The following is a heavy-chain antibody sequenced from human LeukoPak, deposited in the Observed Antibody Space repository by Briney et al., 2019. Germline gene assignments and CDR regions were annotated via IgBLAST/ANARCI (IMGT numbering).Heavy chain of an antibody. J-gene: IGHJ4*02. CDR3: AKVGDYYDSSGPGPHYFDY. V-gene: IGHV3-23*01. CDR1: GFTFSIYA. D-gene: IGHD3-22*01. Sequence: GGSLRLSCAASGFTFSIYAMSWVRQAPGKGLEWGSAISGSGGSTYYADSVKGRFTISRDNSKNTLYLQMNSLRAEDTAVYYCAKVGDYYDSSGPGPHYFDYWGQGTLVTVSS. CDR2: ISGSGGST.